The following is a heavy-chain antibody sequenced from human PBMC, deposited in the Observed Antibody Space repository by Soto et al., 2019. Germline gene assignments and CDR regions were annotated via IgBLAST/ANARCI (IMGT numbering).Heavy chain of an antibody. J-gene: IGHJ6*02. Sequence: GGSLRLSCAASGCTFSSYDMHWVRQVTGKGLEWVSAIGSNGGSTYYANSVKGRFTISRDNSKNTLYLQMGSLRAEDMAVYYCARDSYTYYDIGHYYYYYGMDVWGQGTTVTVSS. D-gene: IGHD3-9*01. V-gene: IGHV3-64*01. CDR3: ARDSYTYYDIGHYYYYYGMDV. CDR1: GCTFSSYD. CDR2: IGSNGGST.